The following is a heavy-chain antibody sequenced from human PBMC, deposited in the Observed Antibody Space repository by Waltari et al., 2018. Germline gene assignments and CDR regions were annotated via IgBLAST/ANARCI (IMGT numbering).Heavy chain of an antibody. CDR1: GYSISSGYY. D-gene: IGHD3-3*01. J-gene: IGHJ4*02. V-gene: IGHV4-38-2*01. CDR3: ARVGADDFWSGYGGDFDY. Sequence: QVQLQQWGAGLLKPSETLSLTCAVSGYSISSGYYWGWIRQPPGKGLEWIGSIYHSGSTYYNPSLKSRVTISVDTSKNQFSLKLSSVTAADTAVYYCARVGADDFWSGYGGDFDYWGQGTLVTVSS. CDR2: IYHSGST.